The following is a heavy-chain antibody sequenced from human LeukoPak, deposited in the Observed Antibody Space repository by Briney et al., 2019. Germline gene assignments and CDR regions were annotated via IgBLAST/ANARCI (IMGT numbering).Heavy chain of an antibody. D-gene: IGHD3-10*01. CDR1: GFTFSDYA. CDR3: AKADRGWGVITKD. Sequence: GGSLRLSCAASGFTFSDYAMSWVCQAPRKGLEWVSAIGGSSDFTYYAEYVKGRFTISRDNSKETLYLQMNSLRAEDTAAYYCAKADRGWGVITKDWGQETQVTVSS. CDR2: IGGSSDFT. V-gene: IGHV3-23*01. J-gene: IGHJ4*02.